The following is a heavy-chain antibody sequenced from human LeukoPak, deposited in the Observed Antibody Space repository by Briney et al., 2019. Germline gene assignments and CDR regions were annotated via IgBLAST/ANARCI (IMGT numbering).Heavy chain of an antibody. CDR3: AKDLVIVGATGSAFDI. J-gene: IGHJ3*02. CDR2: IRYDGSNK. CDR1: GFTFSSYG. Sequence: GGSLRLSCAASGFTFSSYGMHWVRQAPGKGLEWVAFIRYDGSNKYYADSVKGRFTISRDNSKNTLYLQMNSLRAEDTAVYYCAKDLVIVGATGSAFDIWGQGTMVTVSS. D-gene: IGHD1-26*01. V-gene: IGHV3-30*02.